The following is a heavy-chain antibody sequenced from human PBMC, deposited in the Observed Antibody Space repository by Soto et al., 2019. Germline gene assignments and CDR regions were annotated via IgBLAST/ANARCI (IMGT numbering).Heavy chain of an antibody. CDR3: AKGLVPAAKTSLNDY. V-gene: IGHV3-23*01. CDR2: ISDNGGST. Sequence: GGSLRLSCAGSGFTFSSYAMNWVRQVPGKGLEWVSTISDNGGSTFYADSVKGRFTISRDNSRKTLYLQMNSLRAEDTAVYYCAKGLVPAAKTSLNDYWGQGTLVTVSS. D-gene: IGHD2-2*01. CDR1: GFTFSSYA. J-gene: IGHJ4*02.